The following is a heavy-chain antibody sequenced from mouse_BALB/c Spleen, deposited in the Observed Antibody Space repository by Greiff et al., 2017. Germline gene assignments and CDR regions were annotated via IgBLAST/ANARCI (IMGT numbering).Heavy chain of an antibody. D-gene: IGHD4-1*01. CDR2: IWAGGST. CDR1: GFSLTSYG. CDR3: ARDRDWDEAWFAY. J-gene: IGHJ3*01. V-gene: IGHV2-9*02. Sequence: VQLQQSGPGLVAPSQSLSITCTVSGFSLTSYGVHWVRQPPGKGLEWLGVIWAGGSTNYNSALMSRLSISKDNSKSQVFLKMNSLQTDDTAMYYCARDRDWDEAWFAYWGQGTLVTVSA.